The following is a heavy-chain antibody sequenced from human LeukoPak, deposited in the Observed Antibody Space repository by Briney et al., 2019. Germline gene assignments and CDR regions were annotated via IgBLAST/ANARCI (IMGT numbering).Heavy chain of an antibody. V-gene: IGHV4-59*01. CDR2: IYYSGST. J-gene: IGHJ5*02. Sequence: SETLSLTCTVSGVSIRSYYWSWIRQPPGKGLEWIGYIYYSGSTNYNPSLKSRVTISVDTSKNQFSLKLSSVTAADTAVYYCARDLGFGPMVRGVISPWGQGTLVTVSS. CDR1: GVSIRSYY. CDR3: ARDLGFGPMVRGVISP. D-gene: IGHD3-10*01.